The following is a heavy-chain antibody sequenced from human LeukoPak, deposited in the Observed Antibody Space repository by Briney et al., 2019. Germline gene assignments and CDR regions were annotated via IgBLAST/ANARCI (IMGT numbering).Heavy chain of an antibody. CDR2: ISGSGGST. D-gene: IGHD3-10*01. V-gene: IGHV3-23*01. CDR3: AKDRPITMVRGESRG. J-gene: IGHJ4*02. CDR1: GFTFRTYG. Sequence: GGSLRLSCAVSGFTFRTYGMSWVRQAPGKGLQWVSSISGSGGSTYYADSVKGRFTISRDNSKNTLYLQMNSLRAEDTAVYYCAKDRPITMVRGESRGWGQGTLVTVSS.